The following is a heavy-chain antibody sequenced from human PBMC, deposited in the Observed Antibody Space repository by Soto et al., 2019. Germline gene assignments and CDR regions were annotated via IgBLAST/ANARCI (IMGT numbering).Heavy chain of an antibody. Sequence: QVQLVQSGAEVKKPGSSVKVSCVASGSGGTFSSYTFSWVRQAPGQGLEWMGRIIPILDITNYAQRFQCRVTITADKSTRTAYMEVSSLRSEDTAVYYCARSSIGVDYYFDSWGQGTLVTVSS. CDR1: GSGGTFSSYT. V-gene: IGHV1-69*02. D-gene: IGHD3-3*02. CDR3: ARSSIGVDYYFDS. CDR2: IIPILDIT. J-gene: IGHJ4*02.